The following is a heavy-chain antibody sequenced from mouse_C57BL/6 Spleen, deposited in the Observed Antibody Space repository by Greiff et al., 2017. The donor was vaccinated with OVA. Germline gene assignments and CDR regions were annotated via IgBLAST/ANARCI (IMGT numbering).Heavy chain of an antibody. J-gene: IGHJ4*01. CDR3: ARATGLYYAMDY. V-gene: IGHV5-4*03. CDR2: ISDGGSYT. CDR1: GFTFSSYA. Sequence: EVMLVESGGGLVKPGGSLKLSCAASGFTFSSYAMSWVRQTPEKRLEWVATISDGGSYTYYPDNVKGRFTISRDNAKNNLYLQMSHLKSEDTAMYYCARATGLYYAMDYWGQGTSVTVSS.